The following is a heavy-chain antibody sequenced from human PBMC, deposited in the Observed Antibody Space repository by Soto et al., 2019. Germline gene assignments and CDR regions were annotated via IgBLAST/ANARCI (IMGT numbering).Heavy chain of an antibody. V-gene: IGHV3-15*07. CDR3: TTDSRTSLPEIRFDY. CDR2: VKSKTGGGSS. J-gene: IGHJ4*01. D-gene: IGHD2-8*01. CDR1: GFPFSNAW. Sequence: VQLVESGGTLVKPGGSLRLSCVASGFPFSNAWINWVRQVPGKGLEWVGRVKSKTGGGSSDYAEAVKGRFAGSRDDSRNIVYLRMNSLKIEDTGVYYCTTDSRTSLPEIRFDYWGHGTQVTVSS.